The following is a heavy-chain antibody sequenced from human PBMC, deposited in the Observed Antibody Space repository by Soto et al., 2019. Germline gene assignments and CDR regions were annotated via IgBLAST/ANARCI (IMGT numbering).Heavy chain of an antibody. V-gene: IGHV3-11*06. D-gene: IGHD1-1*01. CDR1: GFTFSDYY. J-gene: IGHJ4*02. Sequence: QVQLVESGGGLVKPGGSLRLSCEGSGFTFSDYYISWIRQAPGKGLEWISYSSNSGTFSRYADSVKGRFAISRDNTKNWLYLQMNSLRAEDTAVYYCARSGDNYNRLDYWGQGTPVTVSS. CDR2: SSNSGTFS. CDR3: ARSGDNYNRLDY.